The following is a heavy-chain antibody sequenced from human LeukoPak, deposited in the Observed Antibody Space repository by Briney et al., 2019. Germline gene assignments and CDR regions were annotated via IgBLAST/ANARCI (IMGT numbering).Heavy chain of an antibody. V-gene: IGHV3-7*01. D-gene: IGHD3-22*01. CDR3: ASGNYAARGY. J-gene: IGHJ4*02. CDR2: IKPDGSEK. CDR1: RFTFTSYW. Sequence: GGSLRLSCAASRFTFTSYWMNWVRQAPGKGLGWVASIKPDGSEKNYVDSVKGRFTISRDNAKNSLFLQMNSLRAEDTAVYFCASGNYAARGYWGQGTLVTVSS.